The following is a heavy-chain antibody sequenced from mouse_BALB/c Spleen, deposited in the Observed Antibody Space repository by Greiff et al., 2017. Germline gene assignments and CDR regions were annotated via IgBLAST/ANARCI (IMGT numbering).Heavy chain of an antibody. Sequence: EVMLVESGGGLVQPGGSLKLSCAASGFTFSSYTMSWVRQTPEKRLEWVAYISNGGGSTYYPDTVKGRFTISRDNAKNTLYLQMSSLKSEDTAMYYCARLYDYFDYWGQGTTLTVSS. D-gene: IGHD2-3*01. CDR1: GFTFSSYT. CDR2: ISNGGGST. J-gene: IGHJ2*01. CDR3: ARLYDYFDY. V-gene: IGHV5-12-2*01.